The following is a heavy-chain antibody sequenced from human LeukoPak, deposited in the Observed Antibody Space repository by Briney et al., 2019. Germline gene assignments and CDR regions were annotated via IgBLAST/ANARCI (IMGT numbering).Heavy chain of an antibody. D-gene: IGHD5-18*01. CDR2: ITSSGGYT. CDR3: AKSIGAQYSYGKIDH. Sequence: PGGSLRLSCAASGFTFSSYAMNWVRQAPGKGLEWVSAITSSGGYTYYADSVKGRFTISRDNSKNTVYLQMNSLRAEDTAVYYCAKSIGAQYSYGKIDHWGQGTLVTVSS. V-gene: IGHV3-23*01. CDR1: GFTFSSYA. J-gene: IGHJ4*02.